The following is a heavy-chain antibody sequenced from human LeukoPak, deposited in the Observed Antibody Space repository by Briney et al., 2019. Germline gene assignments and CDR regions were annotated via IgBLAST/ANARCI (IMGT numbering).Heavy chain of an antibody. CDR1: GFTFSSYG. V-gene: IGHV3-30*03. CDR2: ISYDGSNK. J-gene: IGHJ4*02. Sequence: GRSLRLSCAASGFTFSSYGMHWVRQAPGKGLEWVAVISYDGSNKYYADSVKGRFTISRDNTKNSLSLQINSLRAEDTAVYYCARGLLPVTIMYYFDYWGQGTLVTVSS. CDR3: ARGLLPVTIMYYFDY. D-gene: IGHD5-24*01.